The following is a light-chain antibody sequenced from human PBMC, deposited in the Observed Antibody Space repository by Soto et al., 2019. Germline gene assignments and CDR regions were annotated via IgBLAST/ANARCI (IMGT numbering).Light chain of an antibody. Sequence: DIQMTQSPSALSASVGDRVTITCRASQSITNYLNWYQHKPGQAPNLLIYAGSTLQAGVPSRFRGSGSGTDFTLTISSLQPEDFATYFCQQSNSSPPTFGGGTKVDIK. V-gene: IGKV1-39*01. CDR3: QQSNSSPPT. J-gene: IGKJ4*01. CDR1: QSITNY. CDR2: AGS.